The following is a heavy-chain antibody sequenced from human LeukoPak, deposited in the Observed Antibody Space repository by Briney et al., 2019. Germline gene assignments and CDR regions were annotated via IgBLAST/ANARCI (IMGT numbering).Heavy chain of an antibody. CDR1: GFTFDDYT. D-gene: IGHD1-26*01. J-gene: IGHJ6*03. CDR2: ISWDGGST. Sequence: GGSLRLSCAASGFTFDDYTMHWVRQAPGKGLEWVSLISWDGGSTYYADSVKGRFTISRDNSKNSLYLQMNSLKTEDTAVYYCTRHGSSGSYYYYYYMDVWGKGTTVTISS. CDR3: TRHGSSGSYYYYYYMDV. V-gene: IGHV3-43*01.